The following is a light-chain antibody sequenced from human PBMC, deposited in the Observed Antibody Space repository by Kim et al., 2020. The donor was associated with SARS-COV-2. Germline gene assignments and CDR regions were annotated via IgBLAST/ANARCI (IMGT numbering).Light chain of an antibody. CDR3: QNYNNWPHDT. J-gene: IGKJ2*01. CDR1: QSVSSN. CDR2: GAS. V-gene: IGKV3D-15*01. Sequence: EIVMTQSPATLSVSPGERATLSCRASQSVSSNLAWYQQKPGQAPRLLIYGASIRATGIPARFSGSGSGTEFTLTISSLQSEDFAVYYCQNYNNWPHDTFGQGTKLEIK.